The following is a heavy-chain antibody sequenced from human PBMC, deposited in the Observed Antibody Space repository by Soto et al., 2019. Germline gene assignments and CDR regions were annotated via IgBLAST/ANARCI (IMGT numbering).Heavy chain of an antibody. J-gene: IGHJ4*02. CDR1: GYTFTSYG. V-gene: IGHV1-18*01. CDR3: VRDPDGHIDFDY. CDR2: ISAYNGNT. Sequence: ASVKVSCKASGYTFTSYGISWVRQAPGQGLEWMGWISAYNGNTKYAQKLQGRVTMTTDTSTSTAYMELRSLRSDDTAVYYCVRDPDGHIDFDYWGQGTLVTVSS.